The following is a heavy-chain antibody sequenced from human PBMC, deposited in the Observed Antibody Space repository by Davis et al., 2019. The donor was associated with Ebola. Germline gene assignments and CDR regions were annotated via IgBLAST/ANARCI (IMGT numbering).Heavy chain of an antibody. D-gene: IGHD5-12*01. J-gene: IGHJ4*02. CDR2: ISSSSSYI. Sequence: PAGSLRLSCAASGFTFSSYSMNWVRQPPGKGLEWVSSISSSSSYIYYADSVKGRFTISRDNAKNSLYLQMNSLRAEDTAVYYCARVDLVAALFDYWGQGTLVTVSS. CDR3: ARVDLVAALFDY. V-gene: IGHV3-21*01. CDR1: GFTFSSYS.